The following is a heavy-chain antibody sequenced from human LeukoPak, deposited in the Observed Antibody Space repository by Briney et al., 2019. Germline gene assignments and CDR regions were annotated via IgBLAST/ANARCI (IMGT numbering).Heavy chain of an antibody. D-gene: IGHD3-22*01. V-gene: IGHV5-51*01. J-gene: IGHJ4*02. CDR2: FNPADSDT. CDR3: ARREYSTGYSDY. CDR1: CYSFTTYW. Sequence: GASLQISCKGSCYSFTTYWIAWVRPMPGKGLEWMGIFNPADSDTRYSPSFQGQVTMSAYKSITTAYLQWSSLKASDTAMYYCARREYSTGYSDYWGQGTLVTVSS.